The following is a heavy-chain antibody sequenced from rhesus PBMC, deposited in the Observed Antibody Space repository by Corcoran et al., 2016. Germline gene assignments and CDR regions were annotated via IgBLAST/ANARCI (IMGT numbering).Heavy chain of an antibody. CDR1: GYSLSSGYG. CDR3: AREGGYSSGWVDY. D-gene: IGHD6-31*01. Sequence: QLQLQESGPGLVKPSETLSLTCAVSGYSLSSGYGWSWIRQPPGKGLEWIGYISYSGTTHYNPSLKSRVTISRDTSKNQFSLKLSSVTAADTAVYYCAREGGYSSGWVDYWGQGVLVTVSS. V-gene: IGHV4-122*02. CDR2: ISYSGTT. J-gene: IGHJ4*01.